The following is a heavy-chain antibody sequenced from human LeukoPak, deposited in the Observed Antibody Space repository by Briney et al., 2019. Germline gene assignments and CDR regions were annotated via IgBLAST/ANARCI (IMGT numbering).Heavy chain of an antibody. CDR2: IKSKTDGGTT. CDR1: GFTFSNAW. CDR3: TTEGSGTTGGFDY. D-gene: IGHD1-1*01. Sequence: GGSLRLSCAASGFTFSNAWMSWVRQAPGKGLEWVGRIKSKTDGGTTDYAAPAKGRFTISRDDSKNTLYLQMNSLKTEDTAVYYCTTEGSGTTGGFDYWGQGTLVTVSS. J-gene: IGHJ4*02. V-gene: IGHV3-15*01.